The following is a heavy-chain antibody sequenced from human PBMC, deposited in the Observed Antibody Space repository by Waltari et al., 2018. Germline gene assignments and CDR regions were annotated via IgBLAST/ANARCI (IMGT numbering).Heavy chain of an antibody. CDR3: ARDQRYDYYFDY. CDR2: ISYDGSNK. J-gene: IGHJ4*02. D-gene: IGHD1-1*01. Sequence: QVQLVESGGGVVQPGRSLRLSCAASGLTFSSYALHCVRQAPGKGLEWVAVISYDGSNKYYADSVKGRFTISRDNSKNTLYLQMNSLRAEDTAVYYCARDQRYDYYFDYWGQGTLVTVSS. CDR1: GLTFSSYA. V-gene: IGHV3-30*01.